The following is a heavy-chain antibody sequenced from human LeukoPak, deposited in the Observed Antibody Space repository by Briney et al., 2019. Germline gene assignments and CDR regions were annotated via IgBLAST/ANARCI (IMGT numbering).Heavy chain of an antibody. CDR3: ARDHYCGGDCYSRPIDY. CDR2: IKQDGSEK. CDR1: GFPFNAYW. J-gene: IGHJ4*02. D-gene: IGHD2-21*02. Sequence: GGSLRLSCAASGFPFNAYWMTWVRQAPGKGLEWVANIKQDGSEKYYVDSVKGRFTISRDNAKNSLYLQMNSLRAEDTAVYYCARDHYCGGDCYSRPIDYWGQGTLVTVSS. V-gene: IGHV3-7*03.